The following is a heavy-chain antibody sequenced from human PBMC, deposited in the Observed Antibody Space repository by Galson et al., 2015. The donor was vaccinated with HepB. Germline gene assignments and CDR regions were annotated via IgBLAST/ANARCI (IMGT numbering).Heavy chain of an antibody. CDR3: ARDGPGDYYAFDI. J-gene: IGHJ3*02. CDR1: GFTFSSYA. V-gene: IGHV3-30*04. D-gene: IGHD4-17*01. CDR2: ISYDGSNK. Sequence: LRLSCAASGFTFSSYAMHWVRQAPGKGLEWVAVISYDGSNKYYADSVKGRFTISRDNSKNTLYLQMNSLRAEDTAVYYYARDGPGDYYAFDIWGQGTMVTVSS.